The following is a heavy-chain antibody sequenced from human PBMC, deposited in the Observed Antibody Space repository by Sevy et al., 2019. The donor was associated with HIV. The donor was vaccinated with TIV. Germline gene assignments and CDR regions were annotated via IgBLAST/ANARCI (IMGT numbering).Heavy chain of an antibody. D-gene: IGHD6-19*01. CDR1: GFTFSNYA. CDR3: AKRGVGSGWYFDY. J-gene: IGHJ4*02. Sequence: GGSLRLSCAASGFTFSNYAMSWVRQAPGKGLEWVSTISGSVGRTYYADSVKGRFTISRDNSKNTLYLQMNSLRAEDTAVYYCAKRGVGSGWYFDYWGQGTLVTVSS. CDR2: ISGSVGRT. V-gene: IGHV3-23*01.